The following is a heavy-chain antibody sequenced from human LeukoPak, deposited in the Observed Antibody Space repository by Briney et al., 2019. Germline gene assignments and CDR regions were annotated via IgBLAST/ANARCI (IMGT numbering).Heavy chain of an antibody. V-gene: IGHV5-51*01. CDR2: IYPGDSDT. CDR3: ARQSTSGYSSSWYAV. J-gene: IGHJ4*02. CDR1: GYSFTSYW. Sequence: GESLKISCKGSGYSFTSYWIGWVRQMPGKGLEWMGIIYPGDSDTRYSPSFQGQVTISADKSISTAHLQWSSLKASDTAMYYCARQSTSGYSSSWYAVWGQGTLVTVSS. D-gene: IGHD6-13*01.